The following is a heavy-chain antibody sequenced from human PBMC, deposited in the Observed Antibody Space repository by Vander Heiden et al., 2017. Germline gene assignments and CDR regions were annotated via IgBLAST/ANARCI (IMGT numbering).Heavy chain of an antibody. Sequence: QVQLQQRGAGLLKPSETLSLTCAVYGGSFSGYYWSWIRQPPGKGLEWIGEINHGGSTNYNPSLKSRVTISVDTSKNQFSLKLSSVTAADTAVYYCARGFIYAAVRVSGSYLQKKWNDAFDIWGQGTMVTVSS. V-gene: IGHV4-34*01. CDR1: GGSFSGYY. J-gene: IGHJ3*02. CDR2: INHGGST. D-gene: IGHD1-26*01. CDR3: ARGFIYAAVRVSGSYLQKKWNDAFDI.